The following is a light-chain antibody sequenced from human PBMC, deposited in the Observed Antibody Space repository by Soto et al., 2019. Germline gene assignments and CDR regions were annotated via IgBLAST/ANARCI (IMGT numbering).Light chain of an antibody. CDR2: EDN. CDR1: SSNIENNY. CDR3: ATWDSGLSGGV. V-gene: IGLV1-51*02. J-gene: IGLJ1*01. Sequence: QSVLTQPPSVSAAPGQRVTISCSGSSSNIENNYVSWYRHLPGTAPNLLIYEDNKRPSGIPDRFSGSKSGTSATLGITGLETGDEADYYCATWDSGLSGGVFGTGTKLTVL.